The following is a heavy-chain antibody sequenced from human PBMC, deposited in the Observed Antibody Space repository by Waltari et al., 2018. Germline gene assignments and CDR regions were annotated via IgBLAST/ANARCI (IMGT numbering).Heavy chain of an antibody. J-gene: IGHJ4*02. V-gene: IGHV3-49*04. CDR2: IRSKAYGGTT. D-gene: IGHD6-13*01. Sequence: EVQLVESGGGLVQLGLSLSLFCTASGFTLGDYALSCVRQAPGKGLEWVGFIRSKAYGGTTEYAASVKGRFTSSREDSKSIAYLQMNSLKTEDTAVYYCTSNQGAAAGTDYWGQGTLVTVSS. CDR3: TSNQGAAAGTDY. CDR1: GFTLGDYA.